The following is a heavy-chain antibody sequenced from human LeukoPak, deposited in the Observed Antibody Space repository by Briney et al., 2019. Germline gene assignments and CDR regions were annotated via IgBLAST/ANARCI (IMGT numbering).Heavy chain of an antibody. J-gene: IGHJ4*02. Sequence: GGSLRLSCAATGLSVSSNFMSRVRQAPGKGLEWVSVIYGGGSTYYADSVKGRFTISRDTPKNTLYLQMNSLRVEDTAVYYCARGPDFDYWGQGTLVTVSS. CDR2: IYGGGST. CDR3: ARGPDFDY. D-gene: IGHD1-14*01. V-gene: IGHV3-53*01. CDR1: GLSVSSNF.